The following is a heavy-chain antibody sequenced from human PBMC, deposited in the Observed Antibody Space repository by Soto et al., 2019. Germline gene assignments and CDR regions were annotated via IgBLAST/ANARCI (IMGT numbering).Heavy chain of an antibody. D-gene: IGHD2-21*02. Sequence: ASVKVSCKASGYTFTGYYMHWVRQAPGQGLEWMGWINPNSGGTNYAQKFQGRVTMTRDTSISTAYMELSRLRSDDTAVYYCARSVVTYPLLDYWGQGTLVTVSS. CDR1: GYTFTGYY. J-gene: IGHJ4*02. CDR2: INPNSGGT. V-gene: IGHV1-2*02. CDR3: ARSVVTYPLLDY.